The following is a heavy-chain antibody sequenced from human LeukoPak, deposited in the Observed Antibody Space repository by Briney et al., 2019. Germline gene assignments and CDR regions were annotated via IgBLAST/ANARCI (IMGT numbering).Heavy chain of an antibody. D-gene: IGHD3-10*01. CDR3: ARVHYYGSGSHHYFDY. V-gene: IGHV4-4*07. Sequence: ASETLSLTCTVSGGSISSYYWSWIRQPAGKGLEWIGRIYTSGSTNYNPSLKSRVTISVDKSKNQFSLKLSSVTAADTAVYYCARVHYYGSGSHHYFDYWGQGTLVTVSS. J-gene: IGHJ4*02. CDR1: GGSISSYY. CDR2: IYTSGST.